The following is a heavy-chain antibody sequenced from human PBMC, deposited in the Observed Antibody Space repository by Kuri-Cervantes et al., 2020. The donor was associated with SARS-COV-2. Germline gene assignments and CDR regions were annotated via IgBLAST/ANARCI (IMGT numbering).Heavy chain of an antibody. CDR1: GDTFTYRF. J-gene: IGHJ3*02. Sequence: SVKVSCKASGDTFTYRFLHWVRQAPGQAPEWLGWITPFNGNTKYAQRFQDRVTITRDRSMNTAYMEPNSLRSEDTAMYYCARSGPGAISREDGALDIWGQGTMVTVSS. V-gene: IGHV1-45*02. CDR2: ITPFNGNT. CDR3: ARSGPGAISREDGALDI. D-gene: IGHD4/OR15-4a*01.